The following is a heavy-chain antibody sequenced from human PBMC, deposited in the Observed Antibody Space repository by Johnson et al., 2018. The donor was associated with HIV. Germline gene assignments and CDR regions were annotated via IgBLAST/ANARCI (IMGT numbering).Heavy chain of an antibody. CDR1: AFTFSNAW. CDR2: IKSKADGGTA. V-gene: IGHV3-15*05. D-gene: IGHD3-22*01. J-gene: IGHJ3*02. Sequence: VQLVESGGGLVKPGGSLRLSCEASAFTFSNAWMSWVRQAPGKGLEWVGRIKSKADGGTAVYAAPVKDRFTISRDDSKNTLYLQMNSLKIEDTAVYYCTTTYYYDSSGAFDIWGQGTMVTVSA. CDR3: TTTYYYDSSGAFDI.